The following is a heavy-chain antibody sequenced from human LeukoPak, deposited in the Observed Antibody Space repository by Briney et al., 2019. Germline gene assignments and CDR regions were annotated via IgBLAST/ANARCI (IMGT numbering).Heavy chain of an antibody. CDR1: GFTVSSNY. Sequence: GGSLRLSCAASGFTVSSNYMSWVRQAPGKGLEWVSVIYSGGSTYYADPVKGRFTISRDNSKNTLYLQMNSLRAEDTAVYYCARTYSSRYQPDHDAFGIWGQGTMVTVSS. J-gene: IGHJ3*02. CDR3: ARTYSSRYQPDHDAFGI. D-gene: IGHD6-13*01. CDR2: IYSGGST. V-gene: IGHV3-66*01.